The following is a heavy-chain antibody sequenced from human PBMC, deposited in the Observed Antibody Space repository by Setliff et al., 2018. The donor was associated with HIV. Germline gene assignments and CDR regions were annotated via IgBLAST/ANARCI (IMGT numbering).Heavy chain of an antibody. V-gene: IGHV3-21*01. D-gene: IGHD1-26*01. CDR2: ISSSSSYI. CDR3: ARDGGSYYYYYYYMDV. CDR1: GFTFSSYS. J-gene: IGHJ6*03. Sequence: GESLKISCAASGFTFSSYSMNWVRQAPGKGLEWVSSISSSSSYIYYADSVKGRFTISRDNAKNSLYLQMNSLRAEDTAVYYCARDGGSYYYYYYYMDVWGKGTTVTSP.